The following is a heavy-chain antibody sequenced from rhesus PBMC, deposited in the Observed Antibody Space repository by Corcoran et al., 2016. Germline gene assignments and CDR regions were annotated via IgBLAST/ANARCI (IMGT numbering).Heavy chain of an antibody. CDR2: VDGNIAGT. J-gene: IGHJ4*01. V-gene: IGHV4-81*01. CDR3: GRENGSGYYRSYYFDF. CDR1: RGPISGSY. Sequence: QLQLQESGLGRVKTSETLSLTCAGSRGPISGSYWRGLRLPPGTGREWTGYVDGNIAGTNNNPSLNSRVTISKETYKNQFSLKVDYVTAADTAVNYCGRENGSGYYRSYYFDFWSQGVLVTVST. D-gene: IGHD3-28*01.